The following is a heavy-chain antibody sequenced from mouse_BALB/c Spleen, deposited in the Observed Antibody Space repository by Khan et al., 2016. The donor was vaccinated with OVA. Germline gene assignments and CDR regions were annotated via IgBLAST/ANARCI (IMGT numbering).Heavy chain of an antibody. CDR2: INPSSGYI. V-gene: IGHV1-4*02. CDR3: ASLRLRVDY. Sequence: QVQLQQSAAELARPGASVKMSCKASGYSFTTYTIHWVKQRPGQGLEWIGNINPSSGYIEYNKKFKDKTTLTADKSSSTAYMQLSSLTSEDSAVYYCASLRLRVDYGGQGTAVTVSS. J-gene: IGHJ4*01. D-gene: IGHD1-2*01. CDR1: GYSFTTYT.